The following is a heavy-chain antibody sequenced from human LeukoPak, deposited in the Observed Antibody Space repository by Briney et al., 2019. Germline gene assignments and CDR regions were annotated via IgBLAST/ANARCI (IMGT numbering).Heavy chain of an antibody. J-gene: IGHJ4*02. CDR3: ARGRYLTTLGGAAAGFLDY. CDR1: GGSFSDYY. D-gene: IGHD6-13*01. V-gene: IGHV4-34*01. Sequence: EPLSLPCAVSGGSFSDYYWSWIRQPPGKGLEWIGEINHSGSTNYNPSLKSRVTVSVDTSQKQFSLRLTSVTAADTAVYYCARGRYLTTLGGAAAGFLDYWGQGTLVTVSS. CDR2: INHSGST.